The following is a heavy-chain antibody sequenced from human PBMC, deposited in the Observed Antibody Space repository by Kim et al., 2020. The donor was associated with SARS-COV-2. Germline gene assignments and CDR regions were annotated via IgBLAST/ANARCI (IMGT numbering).Heavy chain of an antibody. CDR1: GFTFSTYW. V-gene: IGHV3-7*03. J-gene: IGHJ5*02. CDR2: INLDGSEK. Sequence: GGYLRLSCAASGFTFSTYWMSWVRQAPGKGLEWVANINLDGSEKFYVDSLRGRFTISRDNAKNSLYLQMNSLRAEDTAVYYCAREFSTGWAWGQGTLVT. CDR3: AREFSTGWA. D-gene: IGHD6-19*01.